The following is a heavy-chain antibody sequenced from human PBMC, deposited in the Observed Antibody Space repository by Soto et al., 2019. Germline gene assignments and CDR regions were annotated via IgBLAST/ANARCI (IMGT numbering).Heavy chain of an antibody. J-gene: IGHJ6*02. Sequence: QVELQESGPGLVKPSETLSLACSVFGASVNSYYWSWIRQSPGRGLEWIGHIFNSGTTHYNPSLKSRVTMSVDSSKNQVSLKMNSVTDADTAIYYCGRDLLATASARWYFYYGLDVWGQGTAVTVSS. V-gene: IGHV4-59*02. CDR3: GRDLLATASARWYFYYGLDV. CDR1: GASVNSYY. CDR2: IFNSGTT. D-gene: IGHD3-3*02.